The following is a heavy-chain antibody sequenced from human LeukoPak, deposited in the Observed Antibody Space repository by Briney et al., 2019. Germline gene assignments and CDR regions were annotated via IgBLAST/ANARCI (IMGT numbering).Heavy chain of an antibody. CDR1: GGSISSHY. D-gene: IGHD5-18*01. Sequence: SETLSLTCTVSGGSISSHYWSWIRQPPGKGLEWIGYIYYSGSTNYNPSLKSRVTISVDTSKNQFSLKLSSVTAADTAVYYCAGDTTPDWLWGGNWFDPWGQGTLVTVSS. CDR3: AGDTTPDWLWGGNWFDP. J-gene: IGHJ5*02. CDR2: IYYSGST. V-gene: IGHV4-59*11.